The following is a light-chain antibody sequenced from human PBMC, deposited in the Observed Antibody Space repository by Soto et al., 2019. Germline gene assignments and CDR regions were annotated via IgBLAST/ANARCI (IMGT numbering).Light chain of an antibody. CDR1: YSNIGSNS. V-gene: IGLV1-44*01. CDR2: STN. CDR3: SALDDRRGGLYV. J-gene: IGLJ1*01. Sequence: QSVLTQPPSASGTPGQRVTISCSGSYSNIGSNSVHWYQHLPPTAAKHLIYSTNQRPSGVAGRFSASKSGTSASLAISGLQSEDEADYYCSALDDRRGGLYVFGTGTKVTVL.